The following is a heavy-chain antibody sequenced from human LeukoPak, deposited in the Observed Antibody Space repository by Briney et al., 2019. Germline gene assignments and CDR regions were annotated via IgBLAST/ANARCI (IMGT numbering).Heavy chain of an antibody. CDR3: ARGRSLLGVPAANIPFDY. Sequence: ASVKVSCKASGYTFTSYYMHWVRQAPGQGLEWMGIINPSGGSTSYAQKFQGRVTMTRDTSTSTVYMELSSLRSEDTAVYYCARGRSLLGVPAANIPFDYWSQGTLVTVSS. CDR2: INPSGGST. CDR1: GYTFTSYY. D-gene: IGHD2-2*01. J-gene: IGHJ4*02. V-gene: IGHV1-46*01.